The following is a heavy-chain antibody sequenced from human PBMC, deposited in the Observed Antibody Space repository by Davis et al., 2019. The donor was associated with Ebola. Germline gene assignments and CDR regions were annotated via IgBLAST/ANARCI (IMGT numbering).Heavy chain of an antibody. CDR1: GFTFSSYA. D-gene: IGHD4-23*01. CDR3: ARDRPAHYGGNSDAFDI. V-gene: IGHV3-23*01. CDR2: ISGSGGST. J-gene: IGHJ3*02. Sequence: GESLKISCAASGFTFSSYAMSWVRQAPGKGLEWVSAISGSGGSTYYADSVKGRFTISRDNSKNTLYLQMNSLRAEDTAVYYCARDRPAHYGGNSDAFDIWGQGTMVTVSS.